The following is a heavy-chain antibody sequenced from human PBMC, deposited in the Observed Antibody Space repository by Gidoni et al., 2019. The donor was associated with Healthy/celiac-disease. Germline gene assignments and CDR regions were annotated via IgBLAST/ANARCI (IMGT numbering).Heavy chain of an antibody. D-gene: IGHD7-27*01. Sequence: QVQLQESVQGLVKPSQTLSLTCTGSGGFISSGHYDWSWIRQPPGKGLEWIGYIYYSGSTYYNPSLKSRVTISVDTSKNQFSLKLSSVTAADTAVYYCARGTGDLRGYYYYMDVWGKGTTVTVSS. J-gene: IGHJ6*03. CDR2: IYYSGST. CDR3: ARGTGDLRGYYYYMDV. V-gene: IGHV4-30-4*01. CDR1: GGFISSGHYD.